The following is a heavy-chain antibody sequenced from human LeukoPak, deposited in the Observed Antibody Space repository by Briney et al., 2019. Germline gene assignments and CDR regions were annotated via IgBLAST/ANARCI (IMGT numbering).Heavy chain of an antibody. J-gene: IGHJ4*02. CDR3: AKDRPNYYESNGHYYRLNGNY. CDR1: GFAFNNYA. Sequence: PGGSLTLSCVASGFAFNNYAMSWVRQAPGRGLEWVSAIRSSGDITFYADSVKGRFTISRHTSRYTLYLQMNSLRAEDAAVYYCAKDRPNYYESNGHYYRLNGNYWGQGTLVTVSS. D-gene: IGHD3-22*01. V-gene: IGHV3-23*01. CDR2: IRSSGDIT.